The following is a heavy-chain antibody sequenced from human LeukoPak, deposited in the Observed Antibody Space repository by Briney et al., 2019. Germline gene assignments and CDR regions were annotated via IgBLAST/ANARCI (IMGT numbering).Heavy chain of an antibody. CDR3: ARMVTTDWYFDL. CDR1: GGSFSGYY. D-gene: IGHD4-17*01. Sequence: SETLSLTCAVHGGSFSGYYWSWIRQPPGKGLEWIGYIYYSGSTNYNPSLKSRVTISVDTSKNQFSLKLSSVTAADTAVYYCARMVTTDWYFDLWGRGTLVTVSS. V-gene: IGHV4-59*01. J-gene: IGHJ2*01. CDR2: IYYSGST.